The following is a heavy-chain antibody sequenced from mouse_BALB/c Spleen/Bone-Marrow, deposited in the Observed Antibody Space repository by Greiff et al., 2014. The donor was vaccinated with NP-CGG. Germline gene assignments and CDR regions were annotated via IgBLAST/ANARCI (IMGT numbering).Heavy chain of an antibody. Sequence: VQLQQSGPELVEPGASVKVSCKASGYSFTDYNMYWVKQSHGKSLEWIGYIGPYNGGTTYNQKFKGKATLTADKSSSTAFMHLNSLTSEDSSVYYCTREHGWYFDVWGAGTTVTVSS. CDR3: TREHGWYFDV. V-gene: IGHV1S135*01. J-gene: IGHJ1*01. CDR2: IGPYNGGT. CDR1: GYSFTDYN.